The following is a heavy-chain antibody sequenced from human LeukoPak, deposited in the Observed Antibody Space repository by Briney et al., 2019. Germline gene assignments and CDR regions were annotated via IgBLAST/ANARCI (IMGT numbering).Heavy chain of an antibody. V-gene: IGHV1-69*13. CDR2: IIPIFGTA. J-gene: IGHJ3*02. CDR3: ARDPSPGIDSSGYYYGAFDI. CDR1: GGTFSSYA. D-gene: IGHD3-22*01. Sequence: SVKVSCKASGGTFSSYAISWVRQAPGQGLEWMGGIIPIFGTANYAQKFQGRVTITADESTSTAYMELSSLRSEDTAVYYCARDPSPGIDSSGYYYGAFDIWGQGTMVTVSS.